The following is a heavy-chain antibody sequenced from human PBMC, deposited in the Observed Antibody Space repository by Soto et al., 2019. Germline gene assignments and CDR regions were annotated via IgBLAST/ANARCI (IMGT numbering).Heavy chain of an antibody. CDR1: GYTFTSYG. D-gene: IGHD3-22*01. V-gene: IGHV1-18*01. CDR2: ISAYNGYT. Sequence: ASVQVSCKASGYTFTSYGFSWVRQAPGQGFEWLGWISAYNGYTEYEQKLQGRVTMTTDTSTSTAYMELRSLRSDDTAVYYCARKDYYDSSGYRRDFDYWGQGTLVTVSS. CDR3: ARKDYYDSSGYRRDFDY. J-gene: IGHJ4*02.